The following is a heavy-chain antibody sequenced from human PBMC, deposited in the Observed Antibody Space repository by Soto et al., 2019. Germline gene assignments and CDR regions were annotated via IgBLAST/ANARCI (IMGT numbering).Heavy chain of an antibody. Sequence: GASVKVSCKASGYTFSGYYIHWLRQAPGQGLEWMGWINPNSGGTNYAQKFQGRVTITADKSTSTAYMELSSLRSEDTAVYYCARVDTAMVTRYYYGMDVWGQGTTVTVSS. CDR3: ARVDTAMVTRYYYGMDV. J-gene: IGHJ6*02. CDR1: GYTFSGYY. D-gene: IGHD5-18*01. CDR2: INPNSGGT. V-gene: IGHV1-2*02.